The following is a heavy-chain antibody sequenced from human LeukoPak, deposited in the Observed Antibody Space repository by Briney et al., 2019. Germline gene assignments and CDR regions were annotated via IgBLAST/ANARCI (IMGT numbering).Heavy chain of an antibody. V-gene: IGHV3-66*04. J-gene: IGHJ4*02. Sequence: GGSLRLSCAVSGFTVSSNYMSWVRQAPGEGLEWVSVIYSGGNTYYADSVKGRFTIPRDNSKNTLYLQMYSLRAEDTAVYYCARRGYGDYAPFDYWGQGTLVTVSS. CDR2: IYSGGNT. CDR1: GFTVSSNY. CDR3: ARRGYGDYAPFDY. D-gene: IGHD4-17*01.